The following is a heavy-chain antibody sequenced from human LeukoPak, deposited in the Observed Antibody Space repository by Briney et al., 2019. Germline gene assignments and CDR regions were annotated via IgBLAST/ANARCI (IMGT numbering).Heavy chain of an antibody. CDR2: TFYRSKWYN. CDR1: GDSVSSSSAT. D-gene: IGHD1-14*01. V-gene: IGHV6-1*01. J-gene: IGHJ4*02. CDR3: ARGAPYHLDY. Sequence: SQTLSLTCAISGDSVSSSSATWNWIRQSPSRGLEWLGRTFYRSKWYNDYAVSVESRISINPDTLKNQFSLQLNSVTPEDTAIYYCARGAPYHLDYWGQGTLVTVSS.